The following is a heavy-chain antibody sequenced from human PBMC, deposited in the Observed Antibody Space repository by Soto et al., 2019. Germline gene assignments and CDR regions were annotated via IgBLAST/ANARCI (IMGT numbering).Heavy chain of an antibody. J-gene: IGHJ4*02. D-gene: IGHD1-26*01. CDR2: ISSSGSTI. V-gene: IGHV3-48*03. CDR1: GFSFNTYE. Sequence: EVQLVESGGGLVQPGGSLRLSCAASGFSFNTYEMNWVRQAPGKGLEWVAYISSSGSTIYYADSVKGRFTVSRDNGKNSLYLQMNSLRAEDTAVYYCAYGGSCDYWGQGTQVTVSS. CDR3: AYGGSCDY.